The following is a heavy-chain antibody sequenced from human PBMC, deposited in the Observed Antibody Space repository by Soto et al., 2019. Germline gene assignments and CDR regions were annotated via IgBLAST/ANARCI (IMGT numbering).Heavy chain of an antibody. CDR3: AGASHYYYYYMDV. D-gene: IGHD3-10*01. CDR2: IYYSGST. J-gene: IGHJ6*03. CDR1: GGSISSSSYY. V-gene: IGHV4-39*01. Sequence: SETLSLTCTVSGGSISSSSYYWDWIRQPPGKGLEWIGSIYYSGSTYYNPSLKSRVTISVDTSKNQFSLKLSSVTAADTAVYYCAGASHYYYYYMDVWGKGTTVTVSS.